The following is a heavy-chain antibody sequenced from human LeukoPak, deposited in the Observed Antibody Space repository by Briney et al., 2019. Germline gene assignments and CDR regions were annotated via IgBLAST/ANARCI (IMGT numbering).Heavy chain of an antibody. CDR2: IYYSGTT. V-gene: IGHV4-31*03. CDR1: GCSISSDGYY. J-gene: IGHJ4*02. Sequence: SQTLSLTCTVSGCSISSDGYYWSWIRQHPGKGLEWIGYIYYSGTTYYNPSLKSRVTISVNTSRNQFSLNLSSVTAADTAVYYCGRVNSGLLILNYWGQGTLVTVSS. D-gene: IGHD3-16*01. CDR3: GRVNSGLLILNY.